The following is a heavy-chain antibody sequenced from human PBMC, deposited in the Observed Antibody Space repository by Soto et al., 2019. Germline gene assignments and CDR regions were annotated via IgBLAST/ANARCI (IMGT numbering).Heavy chain of an antibody. CDR1: GFTFSSYE. Sequence: EVQLVESGGGLVQPGGSLRLSCAASGFTFSSYEMNWVRQAPGKGLEWVSYISSSGSTIYYADSVKGRFTISRDNAKNSLYLQMNSLRAEDTAVYYCPRDGQWELLQYWGQGTLVTVSS. D-gene: IGHD1-26*01. V-gene: IGHV3-48*03. CDR2: ISSSGSTI. CDR3: PRDGQWELLQY. J-gene: IGHJ4*02.